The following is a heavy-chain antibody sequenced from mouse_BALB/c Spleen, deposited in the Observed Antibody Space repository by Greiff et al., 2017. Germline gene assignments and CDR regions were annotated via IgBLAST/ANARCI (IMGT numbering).Heavy chain of an antibody. CDR2: IWAGGST. CDR3: AREDYYGSSSYFDV. V-gene: IGHV2-9*02. D-gene: IGHD1-1*01. J-gene: IGHJ1*01. CDR1: GFSLTSYG. Sequence: QVQLKESGPGLVAPSQSLSITCTVSGFSLTSYGVHWVRQPPGKGLEWLGVIWAGGSTNYNSALMSRLSISKDNSKSQVFLKMNSLQTDDTAMYYCAREDYYGSSSYFDVWGAGTTVTVSS.